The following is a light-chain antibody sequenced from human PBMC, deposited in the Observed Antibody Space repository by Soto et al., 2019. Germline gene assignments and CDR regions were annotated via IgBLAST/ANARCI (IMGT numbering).Light chain of an antibody. Sequence: EIVMTQSPATLSVSPGESATLSCRASQSVSSNLAWYQQKPGQAPRLLIYGASTRATGIQARFSGSGSGTEFTLTIRSLEPEDFAVYYCKQRSNWLTCGQGTRLEIK. V-gene: IGKV3D-15*01. CDR2: GAS. CDR1: QSVSSN. J-gene: IGKJ5*01. CDR3: KQRSNWLT.